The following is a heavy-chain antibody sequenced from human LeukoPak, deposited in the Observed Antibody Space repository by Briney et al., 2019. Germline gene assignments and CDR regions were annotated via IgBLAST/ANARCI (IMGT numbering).Heavy chain of an antibody. Sequence: GGSLRLSCAASGFTFSNYAMSWVRQAPGKGLEWVSGINGNGGSTYNADSVKGRFTISRDNSKNTLYLQMNSLRAEDTAVYYCAKDSHWILFDDWGQGTLVTASS. CDR1: GFTFSNYA. CDR2: INGNGGST. V-gene: IGHV3-23*01. J-gene: IGHJ4*02. CDR3: AKDSHWILFDD. D-gene: IGHD2-2*03.